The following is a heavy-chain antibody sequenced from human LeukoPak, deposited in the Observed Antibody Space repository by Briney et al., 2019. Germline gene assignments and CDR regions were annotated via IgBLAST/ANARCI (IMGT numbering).Heavy chain of an antibody. CDR2: INPNSGNT. CDR3: AREGAAAEDVNWFDP. V-gene: IGHV1-2*02. D-gene: IGHD6-25*01. CDR1: GYTFTGYY. Sequence: ASVKVSCKASGYTFTGYYMHWVRQAPGQGLEWMGWINPNSGNTHYSQKFQDRVIMTRDTSISTAYMELSSLESDDTAIYYCAREGAAAEDVNWFDPWGQGTLVTVSS. J-gene: IGHJ5*02.